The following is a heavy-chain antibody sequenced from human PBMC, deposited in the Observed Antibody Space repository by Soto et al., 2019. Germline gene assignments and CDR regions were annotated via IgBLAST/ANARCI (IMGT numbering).Heavy chain of an antibody. CDR3: SRDLWIVLVPAPASILGIGWNYGMDV. CDR1: GFTFSSYA. CDR2: ISYDGSNK. Sequence: QVQLVESGGGVVQPGRSLRLSCAASGFTFSSYAMHWVRQAPGKGLEWVAVISYDGSNKYYADSVKGRFTISRDNSKNTLYRQMNSLRAEDTAVYYCSRDLWIVLVPAPASILGIGWNYGMDVWGQGTTVTVSS. V-gene: IGHV3-30-3*01. D-gene: IGHD2-2*01. J-gene: IGHJ6*02.